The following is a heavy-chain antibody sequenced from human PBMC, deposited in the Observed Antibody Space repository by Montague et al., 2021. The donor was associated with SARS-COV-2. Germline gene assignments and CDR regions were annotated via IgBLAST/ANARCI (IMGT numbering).Heavy chain of an antibody. J-gene: IGHJ2*01. Sequence: SETLSLTCAVYGGSFSGYYWSWIRQPPGKGLEWIGEINHSGSTNYNPSLKSRVTISVDTSKNQFSLKPSSVTAADTAVYYCARGLIVVVTAIPWYFDLWGRGTLVTVSP. D-gene: IGHD2-21*02. V-gene: IGHV4-34*01. CDR3: ARGLIVVVTAIPWYFDL. CDR2: INHSGST. CDR1: GGSFSGYY.